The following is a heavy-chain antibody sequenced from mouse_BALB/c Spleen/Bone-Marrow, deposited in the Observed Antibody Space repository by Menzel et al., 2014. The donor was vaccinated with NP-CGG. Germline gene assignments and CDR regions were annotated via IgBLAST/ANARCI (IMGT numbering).Heavy chain of an antibody. CDR3: TRGGAYYRYTSFAY. J-gene: IGHJ3*01. Sequence: QVQLQQSGAELVKPGASVKLSCKASGYTFTSYYMYWVKQRPGQGLEWIGEINPSNGGTNFNEKFKSKATLTVDKSSSTAYMQLSSLTSEDSAVYYCTRGGAYYRYTSFAYWGQRTLVTVSA. V-gene: IGHV1S81*02. CDR1: GYTFTSYY. CDR2: INPSNGGT. D-gene: IGHD2-14*01.